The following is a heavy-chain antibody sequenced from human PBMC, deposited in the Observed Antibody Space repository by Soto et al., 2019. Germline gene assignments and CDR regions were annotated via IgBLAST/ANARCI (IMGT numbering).Heavy chain of an antibody. V-gene: IGHV5-10-1*01. Sequence: PGESLKISCKGSGYSFTSYWISWVRQMPGKGLEWMGRIDPSDSYTNYSPSFQGHVTISADKSISTAYLQWSSLKASDTAMYYCARSENGDFYYYGMDVWGQGTTVTVSS. CDR1: GYSFTSYW. CDR2: IDPSDSYT. J-gene: IGHJ6*02. D-gene: IGHD2-8*01. CDR3: ARSENGDFYYYGMDV.